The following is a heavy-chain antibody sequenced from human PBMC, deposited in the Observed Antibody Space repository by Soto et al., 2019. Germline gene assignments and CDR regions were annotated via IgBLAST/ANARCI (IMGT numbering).Heavy chain of an antibody. J-gene: IGHJ4*02. CDR2: INRSGGST. Sequence: ASVKVSCKASGYTFTSYYVHWGRQAPGQGLEWMGIINRSGGSTSCAQKFQGRVTMTRGTSTSRVHMEVSSLRSEDTAVYYCARDRNSRRDCAFWSGFDYWGQGTLVTVSS. V-gene: IGHV1-46*03. CDR1: GYTFTSYY. D-gene: IGHD3-3*01. CDR3: ARDRNSRRDCAFWSGFDY.